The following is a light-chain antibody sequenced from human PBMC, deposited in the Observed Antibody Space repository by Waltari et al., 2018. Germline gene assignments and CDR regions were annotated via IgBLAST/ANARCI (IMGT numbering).Light chain of an antibody. V-gene: IGLV1-44*01. CDR1: RSHIGGNT. CDR3: SSWDDSLSGVV. CDR2: INN. Sequence: QSVLTQPPSMSGTPGQTVTIPCSGSRSHIGGNTVNWYQQLPGTAPKLLISINNKRPSGVPDRFSGSKSGTSASLAVSGLQSEDEADYYCSSWDDSLSGVVFGGGTKLTVL. J-gene: IGLJ2*01.